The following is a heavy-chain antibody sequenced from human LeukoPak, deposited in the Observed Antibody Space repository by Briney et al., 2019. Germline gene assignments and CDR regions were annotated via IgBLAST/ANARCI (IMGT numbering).Heavy chain of an antibody. J-gene: IGHJ3*02. D-gene: IGHD1-26*01. Sequence: SETLSLTCTVSGGSISTSSYYWGWIRQPPGKGLEWIGSIYYSGSTYYNPSLKSRVTISVDTSKNQFSLKLSSVTAADTAVYYCARDRFKRSREGGAFDIWGQGTMVTVSS. CDR2: IYYSGST. CDR3: ARDRFKRSREGGAFDI. CDR1: GGSISTSSYY. V-gene: IGHV4-39*07.